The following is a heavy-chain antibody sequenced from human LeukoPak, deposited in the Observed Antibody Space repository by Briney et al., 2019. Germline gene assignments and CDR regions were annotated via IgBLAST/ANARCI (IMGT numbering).Heavy chain of an antibody. CDR2: ISYDGSNK. D-gene: IGHD6-13*01. CDR1: GFTFSSYA. V-gene: IGHV3-30-3*01. CDR3: ARDFNRDSSSWQPLRDYNWFNP. Sequence: GRSLRLSCAASGFTFSSYAMHWVRQAPGKGLEWVAVISYDGSNKYYADSVKGRFTISRDNSKNTLYLQMNSLRAEDTAVYYCARDFNRDSSSWQPLRDYNWFNPWGQGTLVTVSS. J-gene: IGHJ5*02.